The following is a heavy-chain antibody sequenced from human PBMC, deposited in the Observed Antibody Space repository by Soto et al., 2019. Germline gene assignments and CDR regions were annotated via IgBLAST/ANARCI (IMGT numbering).Heavy chain of an antibody. D-gene: IGHD6-19*01. J-gene: IGHJ4*02. CDR3: ALTPTIEVAGPDF. V-gene: IGHV4-39*01. CDR2: IHYSGRV. CDR1: GGSISGSHYH. Sequence: SETLSLTCTVSGGSISGSHYHWGWIRHPPGKGLEWIGSIHYSGRVFYKSSLLGRVTISVDTSKNQFSPDLNSVTATDTAVYYCALTPTIEVAGPDFWGQGTLPTV.